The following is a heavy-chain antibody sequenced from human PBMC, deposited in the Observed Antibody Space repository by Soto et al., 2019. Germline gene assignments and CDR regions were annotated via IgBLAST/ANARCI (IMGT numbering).Heavy chain of an antibody. CDR3: ARALVGASLVGGRYYGMDV. Sequence: QVQLVQSGAEVKKPGSSVTVSCKASGGTFSSYAISWVRQAPGQGLEWMGGIIPIFGTANYAQKFQGRVTITADESTSTAYMELSSLRSDDTAVYYCARALVGASLVGGRYYGMDVWGQGTTVTVSS. CDR2: IIPIFGTA. CDR1: GGTFSSYA. V-gene: IGHV1-69*01. D-gene: IGHD1-26*01. J-gene: IGHJ6*02.